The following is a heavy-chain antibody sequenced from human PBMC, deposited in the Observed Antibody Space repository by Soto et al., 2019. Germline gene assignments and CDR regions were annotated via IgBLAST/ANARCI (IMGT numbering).Heavy chain of an antibody. CDR3: ARDGVLGENDSYYGIEV. Sequence: QVQLVQSGAEVKKPGASVKVSCKASGYTFTSYGISWVRQAPGQGLEWMGWISAYNGNTNYAQTLQGTVTMTTDTTTSTACSELRSLSSDDTAEYDWARDGVLGENDSYYGIEVWGGGTTETVS. CDR2: ISAYNGNT. D-gene: IGHD2-8*01. J-gene: IGHJ6*01. CDR1: GYTFTSYG. V-gene: IGHV1-18*01.